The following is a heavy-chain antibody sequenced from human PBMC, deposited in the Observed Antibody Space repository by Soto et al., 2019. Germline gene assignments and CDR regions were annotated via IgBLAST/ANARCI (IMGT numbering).Heavy chain of an antibody. CDR1: GYTFSGYN. J-gene: IGHJ5*02. D-gene: IGHD2-2*03. Sequence: QVQLVQSGAEVKKPGASVKVSCKASGYTFSGYNMHWVRQAPGQGLEWMGWINPNNGVTSYAQKFQGWVTMTSDTSISTVYMELSRLRSDDTAVYYCARDLGYCSSTSCYGNWFGPWGQGTLVTVSS. CDR2: INPNNGVT. V-gene: IGHV1-2*04. CDR3: ARDLGYCSSTSCYGNWFGP.